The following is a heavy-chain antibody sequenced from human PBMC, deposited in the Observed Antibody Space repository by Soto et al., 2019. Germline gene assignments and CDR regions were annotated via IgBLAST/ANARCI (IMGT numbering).Heavy chain of an antibody. V-gene: IGHV3-48*02. CDR2: ISSSSSSI. CDR3: GRGLLSSGWYNAFCI. Sequence: GGSLRLSCAASGFTFSSYSMNSVRQAPGKGLEWFSYISSSSSSIYYAGSVKGRFTNFRDNVKNSRYLQMNSLRDEETAVDYCGRGLLSSGWYNAFCIWGRRTM. D-gene: IGHD6-19*01. J-gene: IGHJ3*02. CDR1: GFTFSSYS.